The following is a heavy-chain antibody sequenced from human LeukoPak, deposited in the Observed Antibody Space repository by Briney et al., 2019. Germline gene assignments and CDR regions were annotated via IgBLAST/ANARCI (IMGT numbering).Heavy chain of an antibody. CDR2: IYYSGST. D-gene: IGHD2-15*01. V-gene: IGHV4-59*01. CDR1: GGSISSYY. CDR3: ARLTVVVAATANWYFDL. J-gene: IGHJ2*01. Sequence: SETLSLTCTVSGGSISSYYWSWIRQPPGKGLEWIGYIYYSGSTNYNPSLKSRVTISVDTSKNQFSLKLSSVTAADTAVYYCARLTVVVAATANWYFDLWGRGTLVTVSS.